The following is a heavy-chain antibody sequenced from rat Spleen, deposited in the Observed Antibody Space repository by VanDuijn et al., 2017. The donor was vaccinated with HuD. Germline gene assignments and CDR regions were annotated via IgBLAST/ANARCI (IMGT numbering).Heavy chain of an antibody. CDR2: ISYGDSSGHSST. CDR3: ASLNNPFDY. J-gene: IGHJ2*01. D-gene: IGHD1-4*01. V-gene: IGHV5-22*01. CDR1: GFTFSDYY. Sequence: EVQLVESDGGLVQPGRSLKLSCAASGFTFSDYYMAWVRQAPTKGLEWVATISYGDSSGHSSTYYRDSVKGRFTISRDNAKSTLYLQMNSLTSEDTATYYCASLNNPFDYWGQGVMVTVSS.